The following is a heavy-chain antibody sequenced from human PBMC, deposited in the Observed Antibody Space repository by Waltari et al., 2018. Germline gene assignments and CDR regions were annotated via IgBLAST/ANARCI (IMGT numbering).Heavy chain of an antibody. Sequence: EVQLLESGGGLVQPGGSLRLSGAASGFTFSSYAMSWVRQAPGKGLEWVSAISGSGGSTYYADSVKGRFTISRDNSKNTLYLQMNSLRAEDTAVYYCAKDRSNLDAFDIWGQGTMVTVSS. CDR1: GFTFSSYA. CDR2: ISGSGGST. CDR3: AKDRSNLDAFDI. J-gene: IGHJ3*02. D-gene: IGHD4-4*01. V-gene: IGHV3-23*01.